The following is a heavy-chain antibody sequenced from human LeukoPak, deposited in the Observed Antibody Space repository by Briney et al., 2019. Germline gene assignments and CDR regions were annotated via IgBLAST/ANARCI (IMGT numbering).Heavy chain of an antibody. Sequence: PSETLSLTCAVYGGSFSGYYWSWIRQPPGKGLEWIGEINHSGSTNYNPSLKSRVTISVDTSKNQFSLKLSSVTAADTAVYYCARGLYDSGDYYYGMDVWGQGTTATVSS. D-gene: IGHD4-17*01. J-gene: IGHJ6*02. CDR1: GGSFSGYY. CDR2: INHSGST. V-gene: IGHV4-34*01. CDR3: ARGLYDSGDYYYGMDV.